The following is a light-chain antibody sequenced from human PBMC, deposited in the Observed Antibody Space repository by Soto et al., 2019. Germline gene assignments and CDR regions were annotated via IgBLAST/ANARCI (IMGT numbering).Light chain of an antibody. CDR1: QSLTNSF. V-gene: IGKV3D-20*02. CDR3: QQRRDT. J-gene: IGKJ5*01. CDR2: DTS. Sequence: EIVLPQSPSTLSLSPGERASLSCMASQSLTNSFIAWYRQKPGQAPRLLIYDTSTRATGIPARFSGSGSGADFTLTISSLEPEDFAVYYCQQRRDTFGQGTRLEIK.